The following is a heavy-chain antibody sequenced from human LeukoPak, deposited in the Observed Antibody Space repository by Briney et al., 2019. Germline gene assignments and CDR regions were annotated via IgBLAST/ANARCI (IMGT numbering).Heavy chain of an antibody. Sequence: SETLSLTCTVSGGSISSYYWSWIRQPPGKGLEWIGYIHYSGSTNYNPSLKSRITISVDTSKNQFSLKLSSVTAADTAVYYCARVPKGSGYFDYWGQGTLVTVSS. CDR2: IHYSGST. J-gene: IGHJ4*02. CDR3: ARVPKGSGYFDY. V-gene: IGHV4-59*08. D-gene: IGHD3-10*01. CDR1: GGSISSYY.